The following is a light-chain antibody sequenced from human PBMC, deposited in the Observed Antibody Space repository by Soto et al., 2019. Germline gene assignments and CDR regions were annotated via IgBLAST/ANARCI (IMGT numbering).Light chain of an antibody. Sequence: EIVLTQSPGTPSLSPGEGATLSCRASQSVTSNYLAWYQQKPGQAPRLLIYGASTRAAGVPDRFSGSGSGTDFTLTITRLEPEDFAVYYCQQYGRSPLLYTFGQGTKLGVK. CDR2: GAS. V-gene: IGKV3-20*01. CDR1: QSVTSNY. CDR3: QQYGRSPLLYT. J-gene: IGKJ2*01.